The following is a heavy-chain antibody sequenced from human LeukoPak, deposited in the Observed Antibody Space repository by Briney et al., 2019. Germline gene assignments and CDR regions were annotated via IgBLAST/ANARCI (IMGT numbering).Heavy chain of an antibody. CDR3: AKSSSWTYHYLDY. CDR2: IRGSGGST. D-gene: IGHD6-13*01. J-gene: IGHJ4*02. CDR1: GFPFSSYW. V-gene: IGHV3-23*01. Sequence: GGSLRLSCAASGFPFSSYWMHWVRQAPGKGLEWVSAIRGSGGSTYYADSVKGRFTISRDNSMNTLSLQMNSLRAEDTALYYCAKSSSWTYHYLDYWGQGALVTVSS.